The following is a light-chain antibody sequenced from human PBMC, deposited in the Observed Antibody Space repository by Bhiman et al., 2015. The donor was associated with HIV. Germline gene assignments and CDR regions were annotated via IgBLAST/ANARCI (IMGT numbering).Light chain of an antibody. CDR1: SGDIGASDY. V-gene: IGLV2-14*01. CDR3: SSYTADNFLVF. Sequence: QSALTQPASVSGSPGQSITISCTGTSGDIGASDYISWYQQHPGKAPILMIYDLTERPSGVSNRFSGSKSGNTASLTISGLQGEDEADYYCSSYTADNFLVFFGTGTKVTVL. J-gene: IGLJ1*01. CDR2: DLT.